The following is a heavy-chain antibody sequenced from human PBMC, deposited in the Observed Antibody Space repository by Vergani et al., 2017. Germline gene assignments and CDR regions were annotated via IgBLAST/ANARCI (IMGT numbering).Heavy chain of an antibody. V-gene: IGHV1-69*06. D-gene: IGHD6-13*01. CDR3: ARDRAFIAAAWVGYGMDV. CDR2: IIPLFGTA. J-gene: IGHJ6*02. CDR1: GGTFSSYA. Sequence: QVQLVQSGAEVKKPGSSVKVSCKASGGTFSSYAISWVRQAPGQGLEWMGGIIPLFGTANYAQKFQGRVTITADKSTSTAYMELSRLRSDDTAVYYCARDRAFIAAAWVGYGMDVWGQGTTVTVSS.